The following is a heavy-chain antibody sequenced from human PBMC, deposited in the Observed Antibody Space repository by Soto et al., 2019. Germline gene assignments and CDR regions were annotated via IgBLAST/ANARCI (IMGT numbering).Heavy chain of an antibody. V-gene: IGHV4-39*01. CDR3: ARLCSSGWFIEGWFDP. J-gene: IGHJ5*02. D-gene: IGHD6-19*01. CDR1: GGSISSSRYY. Sequence: QLQLQESGPGLVKPSETLSLTCAVSGGSISSSRYYWGWIRQPPGKGLEWIGSIYYTGSTYYNPALKRPATIPGDTSTNQFALKLSPVTAAATAVYYCARLCSSGWFIEGWFDPWGQGTLVTVSS. CDR2: IYYTGST.